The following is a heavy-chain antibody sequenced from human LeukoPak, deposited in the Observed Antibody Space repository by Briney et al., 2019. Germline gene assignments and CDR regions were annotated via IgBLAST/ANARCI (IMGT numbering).Heavy chain of an antibody. CDR2: ISTTSGSI. CDR3: ARDLGSGSNYRYYYGMDV. CDR1: GFTFSSYS. J-gene: IGHJ6*02. V-gene: IGHV3-48*02. D-gene: IGHD1-26*01. Sequence: GGSLRLSCAASGFTFSSYSMNWVRQAPGKGLEWVSFISTTSGSIYYADSVKGRFTISRDNAKNSLSLQMNSLRDEDTAVYYCARDLGSGSNYRYYYGMDVWGQGTTVTVSS.